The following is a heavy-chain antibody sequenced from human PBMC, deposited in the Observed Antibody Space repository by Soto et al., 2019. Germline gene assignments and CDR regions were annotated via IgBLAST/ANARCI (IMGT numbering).Heavy chain of an antibody. D-gene: IGHD2-2*01. Sequence: SETLSLTCAVYGGSFSGYYWNWIRQPPGKGLECIGYMYHSGSTYYNPSLKSRVTISIDRSKNQFSLKLSSVSAADTAVYYCARVPDYWGQGILVTVSS. CDR2: MYHSGST. V-gene: IGHV4-34*01. CDR1: GGSFSGYY. J-gene: IGHJ4*02. CDR3: ARVPDY.